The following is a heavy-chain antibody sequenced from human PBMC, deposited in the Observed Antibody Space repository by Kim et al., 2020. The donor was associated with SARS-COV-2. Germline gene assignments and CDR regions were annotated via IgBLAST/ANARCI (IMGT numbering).Heavy chain of an antibody. V-gene: IGHV3-15*01. J-gene: IGHJ4*02. D-gene: IGHD1-26*01. Sequence: GGSLRLSCAATGFNFNTAWMSWVRQAPGKGLEWVGRIRNIIDGGTSDYAAPVIGRFTISRDDSKQTVYLQMNSLETADTAVYYCNRYSGSPGDYWGQGTLVTVSS. CDR3: NRYSGSPGDY. CDR2: IRNIIDGGTS. CDR1: GFNFNTAW.